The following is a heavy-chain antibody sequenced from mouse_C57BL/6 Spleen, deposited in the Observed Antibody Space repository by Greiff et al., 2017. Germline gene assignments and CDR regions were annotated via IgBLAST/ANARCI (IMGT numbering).Heavy chain of an antibody. CDR1: GYTFTSYW. CDR2: INPSNGGT. CDR3: ARYYGSSPWYFDV. Sequence: QVQLQQSGTELVKPGASVKLSCKASGYTFTSYWMTWVKQRPGQGLEWIGNINPSNGGTNYNEKFKSKAKLTVDKSSSTAYMQLSSLTSEDSAVYYCARYYGSSPWYFDVWGTGTTVTVSS. V-gene: IGHV1-53*01. J-gene: IGHJ1*03. D-gene: IGHD1-1*01.